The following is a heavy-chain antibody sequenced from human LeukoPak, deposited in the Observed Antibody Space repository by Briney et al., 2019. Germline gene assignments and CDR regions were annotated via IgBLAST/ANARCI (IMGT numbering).Heavy chain of an antibody. Sequence: AGGSLRLSCAASGFTFSSCVMHWVRQAPGKGLEWVALISYGGSNKYYADSVKGRFTISRDNSKNTLYLQMNSLRAEDTAVYYCAKDQIDRGVAAAFDYWGQGTLVTVSS. J-gene: IGHJ4*02. CDR2: ISYGGSNK. CDR1: GFTFSSCV. V-gene: IGHV3-30*18. D-gene: IGHD6-13*01. CDR3: AKDQIDRGVAAAFDY.